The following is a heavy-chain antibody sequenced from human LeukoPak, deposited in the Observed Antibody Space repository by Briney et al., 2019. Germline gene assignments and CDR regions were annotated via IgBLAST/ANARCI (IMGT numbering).Heavy chain of an antibody. D-gene: IGHD1-26*01. CDR3: AASLSGFDN. J-gene: IGHJ4*02. V-gene: IGHV1-58*02. CDR1: GFTFSDSA. CDR2: IVVGTGNT. Sequence: ASVKVSCKTSGFTFSDSAIQWVRQARGQRLEWVGWIVVGTGNTNSAQKFRDRVTITRDMTTTTAYMKLSSLTSEDTAVYYCAASLSGFDNWGQGTLVTVSS.